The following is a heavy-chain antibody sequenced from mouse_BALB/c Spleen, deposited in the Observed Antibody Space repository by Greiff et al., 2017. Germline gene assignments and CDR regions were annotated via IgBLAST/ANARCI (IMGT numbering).Heavy chain of an antibody. CDR2: INSNGGST. CDR1: GFTFSSYG. Sequence: EVMLVESGGGLVQPGGSLKLSCAASGFTFSSYGMSWVRQTPDKRLELVATINSNGGSTYYPDSVKGRFTISRDNAKNTLYLQMSSLKSEDTAMYYCARSYDYDKSFAYWGQGTLVTVSA. J-gene: IGHJ3*01. CDR3: ARSYDYDKSFAY. V-gene: IGHV5-6-3*01. D-gene: IGHD2-4*01.